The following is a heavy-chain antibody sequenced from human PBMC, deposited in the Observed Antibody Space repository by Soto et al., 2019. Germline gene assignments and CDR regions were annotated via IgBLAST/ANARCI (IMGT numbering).Heavy chain of an antibody. V-gene: IGHV3-15*01. D-gene: IGHD4-17*01. CDR3: TTDGYGVVTGDAFDI. J-gene: IGHJ3*02. CDR2: IKSKTDGGTT. Sequence: GGSLRLSCAASGFTFSNAWMSWVRQAPGKGLEWVGRIKSKTDGGTTDYAAPVKGRFTISRDDSKNTLYLQMNSLKTEDTAVYYCTTDGYGVVTGDAFDIWGQGTMVTVSS. CDR1: GFTFSNAW.